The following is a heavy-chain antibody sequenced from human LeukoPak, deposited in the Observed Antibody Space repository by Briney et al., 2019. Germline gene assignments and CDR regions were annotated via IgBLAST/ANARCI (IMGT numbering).Heavy chain of an antibody. J-gene: IGHJ4*02. CDR3: AREKESFSKYFDY. V-gene: IGHV3-30-3*01. Sequence: GGSLRLSCAASGFTFTYYAMHWVRQAPGRGLDWVAVMSYDGGNKYYADSVKGRFTISRDNSKNMLYLQMNSLRAEDTAVYYCAREKESFSKYFDYWGQGTLVTVSS. D-gene: IGHD3-10*01. CDR1: GFTFTYYA. CDR2: MSYDGGNK.